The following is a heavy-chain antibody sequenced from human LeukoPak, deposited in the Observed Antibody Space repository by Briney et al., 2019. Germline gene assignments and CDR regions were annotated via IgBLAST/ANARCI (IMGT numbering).Heavy chain of an antibody. V-gene: IGHV1-8*03. Sequence: ASVTVSFKASGYTFTSYDINWVRQATGQGLEWMGWMNPNSGNTGYAQKFQGRVTITRNTSISTAYMELSSLRSEDTAVYYCARGDRVPAAMFYYYYYMDVWGKGTTVTVSS. J-gene: IGHJ6*03. CDR1: GYTFTSYD. CDR3: ARGDRVPAAMFYYYYYMDV. CDR2: MNPNSGNT. D-gene: IGHD2-2*01.